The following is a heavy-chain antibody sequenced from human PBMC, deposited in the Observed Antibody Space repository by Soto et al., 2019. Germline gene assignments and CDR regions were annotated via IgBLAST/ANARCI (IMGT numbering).Heavy chain of an antibody. D-gene: IGHD4-17*01. V-gene: IGHV4-39*01. CDR3: ARRRYGDFDF. J-gene: IGHJ4*02. Sequence: SETLSLTCTVSGGPINSGSYYWGWIRQPPGKGLEWIGSIHYSGNTYCNPSLKSRVTISVDTSKNQFSLKLSSVTAADTAVYYCARRRYGDFDFWGQGTLVTVSS. CDR1: GGPINSGSYY. CDR2: IHYSGNT.